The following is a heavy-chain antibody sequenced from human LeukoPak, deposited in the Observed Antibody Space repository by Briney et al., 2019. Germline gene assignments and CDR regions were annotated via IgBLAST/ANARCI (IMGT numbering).Heavy chain of an antibody. CDR2: IRGSGGST. CDR3: ANGPIWTDILTGYYIS. V-gene: IGHV3-23*01. D-gene: IGHD3-9*01. CDR1: GFTFSSYA. J-gene: IGHJ4*02. Sequence: GGSLRLPCAASGFTFSSYAMSWVRQAPGEGLEWVSAIRGSGGSTYYADSVKGRFTISRDNSKKTLYLQMNSLRAEDTAVYYCANGPIWTDILTGYYISWGQGTLVTVSS.